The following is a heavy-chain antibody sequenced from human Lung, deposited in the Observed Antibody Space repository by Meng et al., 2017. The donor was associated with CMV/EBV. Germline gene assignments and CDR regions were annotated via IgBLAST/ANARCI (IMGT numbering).Heavy chain of an antibody. D-gene: IGHD3-9*01. CDR3: ARDLAGYDAFDV. CDR1: GYTFITYY. J-gene: IGHJ3*01. CDR2: INPDGGTT. Sequence: ASVKVSCKASGYTFITYYIHWVRQAPGQGLEWMGRINPDGGTTTYSQKFQGGVTLTSDTSTNTVYMELSRLRYEDTAVYYCARDLAGYDAFDVWGQGTMVTVSS. V-gene: IGHV1-46*01.